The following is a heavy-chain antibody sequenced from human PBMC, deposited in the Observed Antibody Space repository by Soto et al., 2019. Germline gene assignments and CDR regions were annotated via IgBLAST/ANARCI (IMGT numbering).Heavy chain of an antibody. CDR2: MNSNSGDT. Sequence: QVQLVQSGAEVKKPGASVKVSCKASGYTFTSYEINWVRQATGQGLVWMGWMNSNSGDTGYAQKFQGRATVTRNTSISTAYMELSSLRSEDTAVYYGARGELLWFGELLRWGQGTLVTVSS. CDR3: ARGELLWFGELLR. D-gene: IGHD3-10*01. J-gene: IGHJ4*02. V-gene: IGHV1-8*01. CDR1: GYTFTSYE.